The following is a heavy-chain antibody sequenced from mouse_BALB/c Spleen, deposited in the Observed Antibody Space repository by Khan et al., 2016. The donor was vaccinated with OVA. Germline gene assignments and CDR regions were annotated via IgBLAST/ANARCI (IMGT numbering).Heavy chain of an antibody. CDR2: ITYSGTT. CDR1: GYSITSDYA. CDR3: ARSDFGY. Sequence: EVKLEESGPGLVKPSQSLSLTCTVTGYSITSDYAWNWIRQFPGNKLEWMGYITYSGTTSYNPSLKSRISINRATSKNQFFLQLNSVTTEDTSTYFCARSDFGYWGQGTLVTVSA. J-gene: IGHJ3*01. V-gene: IGHV3-2*02.